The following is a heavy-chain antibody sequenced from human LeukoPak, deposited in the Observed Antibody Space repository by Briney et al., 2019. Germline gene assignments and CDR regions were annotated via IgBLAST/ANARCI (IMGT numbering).Heavy chain of an antibody. Sequence: SETLSLTCAVSGYSISSGYYWGWIRQPPGKGLEWIGSIYHSGSTYYNPSLKSRVTISVDTPKNQFSLKLSSVTAADTAVYYCARRLTGDGFDYWGQGTLVTVSS. CDR1: GYSISSGYY. J-gene: IGHJ4*02. CDR3: ARRLTGDGFDY. V-gene: IGHV4-38-2*01. D-gene: IGHD7-27*01. CDR2: IYHSGST.